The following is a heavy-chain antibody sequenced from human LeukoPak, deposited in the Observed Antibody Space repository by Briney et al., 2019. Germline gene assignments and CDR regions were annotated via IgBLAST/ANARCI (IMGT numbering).Heavy chain of an antibody. Sequence: GGSLRLSCAAAGFTFSSYEMTWVRQAPGRGLEWVSFISNSGITIYYADSVKGRFTISRDNAKNSLYLQMNSLRAEDTAVYYCAGRGGPPRYFDYWGQGTLVTVSS. CDR1: GFTFSSYE. CDR2: ISNSGITI. CDR3: AGRGGPPRYFDY. V-gene: IGHV3-48*03. J-gene: IGHJ4*02.